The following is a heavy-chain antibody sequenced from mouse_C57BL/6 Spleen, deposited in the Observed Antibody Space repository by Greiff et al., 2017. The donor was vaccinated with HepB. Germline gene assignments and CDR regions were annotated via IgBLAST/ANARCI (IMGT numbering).Heavy chain of an antibody. V-gene: IGHV2-2*01. D-gene: IGHD1-1*01. Sequence: QVQLQQSGPGLVQPSQSLSITCTVSGFSLTSYGVHWVRQSPGKGLAWLGVIWSGGSTDYNAAFISRLSISKDNSKSQVCFKMNSLQADDTAIYYCARNFGSPTDAMDYWGQGTSVTVSS. CDR3: ARNFGSPTDAMDY. CDR2: IWSGGST. CDR1: GFSLTSYG. J-gene: IGHJ4*01.